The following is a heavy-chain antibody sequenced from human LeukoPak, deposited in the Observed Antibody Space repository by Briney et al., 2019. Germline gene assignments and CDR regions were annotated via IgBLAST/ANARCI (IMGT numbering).Heavy chain of an antibody. CDR3: AKGGKWDVTPFDY. CDR1: GFTFSSYA. J-gene: IGHJ4*02. V-gene: IGHV3-23*01. CDR2: ISGGGGST. Sequence: GGSLRLSCATSGFTFSSYAMSWVRQAPGKGLEWVSTISGGGGSTYYADSVKGRFTISRDNSKNTLYLQVNSLRAEDTAVYYCAKGGKWDVTPFDYWGQGTLVTVSS. D-gene: IGHD1-26*01.